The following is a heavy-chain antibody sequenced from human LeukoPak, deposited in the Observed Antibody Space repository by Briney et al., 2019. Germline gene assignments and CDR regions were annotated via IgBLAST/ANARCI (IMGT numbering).Heavy chain of an antibody. CDR1: GFSISSGHY. Sequence: SETLSPTCTVSGFSISSGHYWGWIRQPPGKGLEWIGSIYHSGTTYYNPSLKSRVTISVDTSNNQFSLYLSSVTAADTAVYYCARGSGSGSYAAYWGQGALVTVSS. J-gene: IGHJ4*02. D-gene: IGHD3-10*01. CDR2: IYHSGTT. V-gene: IGHV4-38-2*02. CDR3: ARGSGSGSYAAY.